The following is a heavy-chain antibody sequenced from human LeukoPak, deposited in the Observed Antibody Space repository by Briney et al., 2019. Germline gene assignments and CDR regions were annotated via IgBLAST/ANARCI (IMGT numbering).Heavy chain of an antibody. CDR3: ARVQDYYYGMDV. Sequence: GASVKVSCKASGYTFTGYYMHWVRQAPGQGLEWMGWINPNSGGTNYAQKFQGRVTMTRDTSTSTVYMELSSLRSEDTAVYYCARVQDYYYGMDVWGQGTTVTVSS. J-gene: IGHJ6*02. V-gene: IGHV1-2*02. CDR2: INPNSGGT. CDR1: GYTFTGYY.